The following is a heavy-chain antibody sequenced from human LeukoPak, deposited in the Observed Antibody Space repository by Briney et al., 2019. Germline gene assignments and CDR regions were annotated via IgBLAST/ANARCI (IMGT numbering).Heavy chain of an antibody. CDR1: GGTFSSYA. D-gene: IGHD3-10*01. CDR2: IIPIFGTA. V-gene: IGHV1-69*13. Sequence: ASVKVSCKASGGTFSSYAISWVRQAPGQGLEWVGGIIPIFGTANYAQKFQGRVTITADESTSTAYMELSSLRSEDTAVYYCARDVSGSGSYYAFDYWGQGTLVTVSS. CDR3: ARDVSGSGSYYAFDY. J-gene: IGHJ4*02.